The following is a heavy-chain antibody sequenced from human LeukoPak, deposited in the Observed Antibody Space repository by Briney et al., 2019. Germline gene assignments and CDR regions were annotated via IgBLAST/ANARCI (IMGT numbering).Heavy chain of an antibody. Sequence: TSETLSLTCTVSGGSISSGDYYWSWIRQPPGKGLEWIVYIYYSGSTYYNPSLKSRVTISVDTSKNQFSLKLSSVTAADTAVYYCARAGVAYYDILTGYTKSNWFDPWGQGTLVTVSS. D-gene: IGHD3-9*01. CDR3: ARAGVAYYDILTGYTKSNWFDP. V-gene: IGHV4-30-4*01. CDR2: IYYSGST. CDR1: GGSISSGDYY. J-gene: IGHJ5*02.